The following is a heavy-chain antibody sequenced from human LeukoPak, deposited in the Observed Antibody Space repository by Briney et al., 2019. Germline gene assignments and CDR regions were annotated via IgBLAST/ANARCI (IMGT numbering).Heavy chain of an antibody. Sequence: GGSLRLSCAASGFTFDDYAMHWVRQAPGKGLEWVSGISWNSGSIGYADSVKGRFTISRDNAKNSLYLQMNSLRAEDMALYYCAKDNSSSWYNWFDPWGQGTLVTVSS. D-gene: IGHD6-13*01. CDR1: GFTFDDYA. CDR2: ISWNSGSI. V-gene: IGHV3-9*03. J-gene: IGHJ5*01. CDR3: AKDNSSSWYNWFDP.